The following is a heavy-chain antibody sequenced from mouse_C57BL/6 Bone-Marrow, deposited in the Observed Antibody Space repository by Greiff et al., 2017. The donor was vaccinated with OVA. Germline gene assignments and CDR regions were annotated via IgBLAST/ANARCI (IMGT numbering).Heavy chain of an antibody. CDR2: INPGSGGT. CDR3: ARRGYGSSYYFDY. D-gene: IGHD1-1*01. CDR1: GYAFTNYL. Sequence: QVQLKESGAELVRPGTSVKVSCKASGYAFTNYLIEWVKQRPGQGLEWIGVINPGSGGTNYNEKFKGKATLTADKSSSTAYMQLSSLTSEDSAVYFCARRGYGSSYYFDYWGQGTTLTVSS. J-gene: IGHJ2*01. V-gene: IGHV1-54*01.